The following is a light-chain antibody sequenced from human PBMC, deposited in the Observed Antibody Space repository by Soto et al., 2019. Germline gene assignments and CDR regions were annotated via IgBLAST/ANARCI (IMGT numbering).Light chain of an antibody. Sequence: DIQMTQSPSSVSASIGDRVTITCRASQGISGWLAWYQQRPGEDPKLLIYAASTLQSGVPSRFSGSESGTDFTLAISSLQPEDFATYYCQQAYSYPVTFGGGTKGEIK. J-gene: IGKJ4*01. CDR2: AAS. V-gene: IGKV1-12*01. CDR3: QQAYSYPVT. CDR1: QGISGW.